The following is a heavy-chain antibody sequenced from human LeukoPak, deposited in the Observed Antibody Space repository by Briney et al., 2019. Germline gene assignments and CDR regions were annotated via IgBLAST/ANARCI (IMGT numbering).Heavy chain of an antibody. Sequence: PSETLSLTCTVSGGSISSSSYYWGWIRQPPGKGLEWIGSIFHSGSTYYNPSLKSRVTISVDTSKNQFSLKLSSVTAADTAVYYCASNTGTVFDYWGQGARVTVSS. V-gene: IGHV4-39*07. J-gene: IGHJ4*02. D-gene: IGHD1-7*01. CDR3: ASNTGTVFDY. CDR1: GGSISSSSYY. CDR2: IFHSGST.